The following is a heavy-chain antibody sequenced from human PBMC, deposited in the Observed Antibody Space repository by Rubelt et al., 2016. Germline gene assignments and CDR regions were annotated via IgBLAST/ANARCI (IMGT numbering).Heavy chain of an antibody. CDR3: AHRLKGYNYGLYYFDY. CDR2: IYLDDNQ. V-gene: IGHV2-5*02. CDR1: GFSLSTIGVC. J-gene: IGHJ4*02. Sequence: QITLKESGPTLVIPTQTLTLTCTFSGFSLSTIGVCVGWIRQPPGKALEWLALIYLDDNQRYSPSLESRLTITKHTSKNQVVLTMTNMDPVDTATYYCAHRLKGYNYGLYYFDYWGQGTLVTVSS. D-gene: IGHD5-18*01.